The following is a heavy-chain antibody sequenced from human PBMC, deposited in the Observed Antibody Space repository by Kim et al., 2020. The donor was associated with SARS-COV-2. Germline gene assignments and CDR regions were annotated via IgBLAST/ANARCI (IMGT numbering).Heavy chain of an antibody. V-gene: IGHV3-74*01. CDR1: GFTFSDYW. CDR2: ISDDGSSP. J-gene: IGHJ4*02. CDR3: VRGGARYCSGDSCYAGEY. D-gene: IGHD2-15*01. Sequence: GGSLRLSCAASGFTFSDYWMHWVRRAPGKGLLWVSRISDDGSSPSYADSVKGRFTISRDNAKNTLYLQVNSLRADDTAVYYCVRGGARYCSGDSCYAGEYWGQGTLVTVSS.